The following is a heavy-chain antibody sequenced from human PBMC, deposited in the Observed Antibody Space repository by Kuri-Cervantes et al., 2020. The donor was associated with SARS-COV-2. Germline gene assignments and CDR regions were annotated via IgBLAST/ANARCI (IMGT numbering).Heavy chain of an antibody. Sequence: GESLKISCAASGFTFSDYYMHWIRQAPGKGLEWVSYISSSGTTTYYADSVKGRFTISRDNAKKSLYVQMNSLRAVDTAVYYCAKDLSGSYYFDYWGQGTLVTVSS. CDR2: ISSSGTTT. CDR3: AKDLSGSYYFDY. V-gene: IGHV3-11*04. J-gene: IGHJ4*02. D-gene: IGHD1-26*01. CDR1: GFTFSDYY.